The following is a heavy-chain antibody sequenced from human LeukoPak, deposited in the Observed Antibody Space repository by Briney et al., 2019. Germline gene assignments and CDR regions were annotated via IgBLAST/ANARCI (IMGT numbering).Heavy chain of an antibody. J-gene: IGHJ6*02. D-gene: IGHD6-19*01. CDR3: AREDSGWSSFYYYYYYGMDV. CDR2: IWYDGSNK. CDR1: GFTFSSYG. V-gene: IGHV3-33*01. Sequence: PGGSLRLSCAASGFTFSSYGMHWVRQAPGKGLEWVAVIWYDGSNKCYADSVKGRFTISRDNSKNTLYLQMNSLRAEDTAVYYCAREDSGWSSFYYYYYYGMDVWGQGTTVTASS.